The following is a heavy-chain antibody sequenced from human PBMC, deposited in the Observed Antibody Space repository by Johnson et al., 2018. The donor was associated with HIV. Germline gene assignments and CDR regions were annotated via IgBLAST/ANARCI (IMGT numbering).Heavy chain of an antibody. CDR1: GFTFSNFA. V-gene: IGHV3-64*01. CDR2: IGSDGVST. CDR3: ARDSGGNYGAFDI. D-gene: IGHD4-23*01. Sequence: VQLVESGGGLVQPEGSLRLSCADSGFTFSNFALHWVRQAPGKGLQYVSRIGSDGVSTYYANSVIGRFTISRDNSKNTVFLQMRRLRAEDIGIYYCARDSGGNYGAFDIWGQGTMVTVSS. J-gene: IGHJ3*02.